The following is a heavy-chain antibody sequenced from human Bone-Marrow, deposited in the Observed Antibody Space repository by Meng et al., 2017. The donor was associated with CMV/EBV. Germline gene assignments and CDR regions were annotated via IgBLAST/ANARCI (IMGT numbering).Heavy chain of an antibody. V-gene: IGHV1-18*01. Sequence: ASVKVSCKASGGTFSSYTISWVRQAPGQGLEWVGWISTYNGNTNYTEKFQGRVTLTTDTSTRTVHMELRSLRSDDTAVYYCARDSCTTCPYYYYGMALWGQGTPVTVAS. CDR1: GGTFSSYT. J-gene: IGHJ6*02. CDR2: ISTYNGNT. CDR3: ARDSCTTCPYYYYGMAL. D-gene: IGHD2-2*01.